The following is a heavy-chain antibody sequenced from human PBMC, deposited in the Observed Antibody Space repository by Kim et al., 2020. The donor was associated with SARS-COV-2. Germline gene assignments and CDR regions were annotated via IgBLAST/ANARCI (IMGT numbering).Heavy chain of an antibody. Sequence: GGSLRLSCEASGFTFSNYWMNWVRQGPGKGLVRVSRINSDGGDTHYADSVKGRFTISRDNAENTLHLQLNSLGVEDTAIYYCARGTFQQGFDPWGQGTLVTVSS. V-gene: IGHV3-74*01. CDR2: INSDGGDT. CDR1: GFTFSNYW. J-gene: IGHJ5*02. CDR3: ARGTFQQGFDP.